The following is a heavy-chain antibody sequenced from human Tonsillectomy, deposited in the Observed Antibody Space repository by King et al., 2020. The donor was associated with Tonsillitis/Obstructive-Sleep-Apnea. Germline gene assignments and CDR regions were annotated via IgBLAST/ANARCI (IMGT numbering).Heavy chain of an antibody. CDR3: AKGKFRFLEWLLWQF. V-gene: IGHV3-23*04. D-gene: IGHD3-3*01. Sequence: VQLVESGGGLVQPGGSLRLSCAASVFTFSSYAMSWARRAPGRGLEWVSAISGRGGSTYYAASVKGRLPISTDNSKNTLYLQMNSLRAEDTAVYYCAKGKFRFLEWLLWQFWGQGTMVTVSS. CDR2: ISGRGGST. CDR1: VFTFSSYA. J-gene: IGHJ3*01.